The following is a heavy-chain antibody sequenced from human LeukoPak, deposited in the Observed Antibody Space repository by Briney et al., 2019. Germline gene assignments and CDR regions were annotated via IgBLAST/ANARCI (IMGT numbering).Heavy chain of an antibody. D-gene: IGHD3-10*01. CDR2: INPNSGGT. Sequence: ASVKVSCKASGYTFTDYFMHWVRQAPGQGLEWMGWINPNSGGTNYAQKFQGRVTMTRDTSISTAYMELSRLRSDDTAVYYCARSGYYGSGSYSEDYWGQGTLVTVSS. CDR3: ARSGYYGSGSYSEDY. V-gene: IGHV1-2*02. J-gene: IGHJ4*02. CDR1: GYTFTDYF.